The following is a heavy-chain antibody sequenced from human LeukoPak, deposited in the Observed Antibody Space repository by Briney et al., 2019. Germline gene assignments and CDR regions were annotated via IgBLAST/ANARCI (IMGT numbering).Heavy chain of an antibody. CDR2: INHSGST. CDR3: ARKYYDFWSGYSNWFDP. V-gene: IGHV4-34*01. Sequence: SETLSLTCTVSGGSISSYYWSWIRQPPGKGLEWIGEINHSGSTNYNPSLKSRVTISVDTTKNQFSLKLSSVTAADTAVYYCARKYYDFWSGYSNWFDPWGQGTLVTVSS. J-gene: IGHJ5*02. D-gene: IGHD3-3*01. CDR1: GGSISSYY.